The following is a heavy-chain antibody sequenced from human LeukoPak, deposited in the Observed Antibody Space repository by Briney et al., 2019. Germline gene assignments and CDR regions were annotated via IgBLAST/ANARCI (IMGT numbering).Heavy chain of an antibody. CDR3: ASLDH. CDR1: GFTFSIYW. Sequence: GGSLRLSCAASGFTFSIYWVHWVRQAPGKGLVWVSSINSDGSSTIYAASVQGRFTFSSDNAKNKLYLQMNTLRAENTAVYYCASLDHWGQGTPVTVS. J-gene: IGHJ4*02. V-gene: IGHV3-74*01. CDR2: INSDGSST.